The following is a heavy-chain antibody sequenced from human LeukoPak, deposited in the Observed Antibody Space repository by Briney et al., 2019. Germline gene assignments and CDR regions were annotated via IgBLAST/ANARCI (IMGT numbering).Heavy chain of an antibody. V-gene: IGHV1-69*05. J-gene: IGHJ1*01. Sequence: ASVKVSCKASGYIFTSYYMHWVRQAPGQGLEWMGGIIPIFGTANYAQKFQGRVTITTDESTSTAYMELSSLRSEDTAVYYCARTGIAAAGTGFQHWGQGTLVTVSS. D-gene: IGHD6-13*01. CDR1: GYIFTSYY. CDR3: ARTGIAAAGTGFQH. CDR2: IIPIFGTA.